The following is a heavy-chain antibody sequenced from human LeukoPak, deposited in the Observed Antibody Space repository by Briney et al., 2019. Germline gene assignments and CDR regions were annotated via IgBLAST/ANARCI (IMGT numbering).Heavy chain of an antibody. J-gene: IGHJ4*02. CDR3: ARGRDGYNFLNRGEYYYFDY. CDR2: IYYSGST. V-gene: IGHV4-59*08. D-gene: IGHD5-24*01. Sequence: PSETLSLTCTVSGGSICSYYWSWIRQPPGKGLEWIGYIYYSGSTNYNPSLKSRVTISVDTSKNQFSLKLNSVTAADTAMYYCARGRDGYNFLNRGEYYYFDYWGQGTLITVSS. CDR1: GGSICSYY.